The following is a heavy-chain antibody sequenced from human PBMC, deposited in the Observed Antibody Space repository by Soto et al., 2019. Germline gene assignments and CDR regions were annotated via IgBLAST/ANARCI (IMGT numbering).Heavy chain of an antibody. CDR1: GGSISSGGYY. Sequence: QVQLQESGPGLVKPSQTLSLTCTVSGGSISSGGYYWSWIRQHPGKGLEWIGYIYYSGSTYYNPSLKSRVTISVDTSKNQFTLKLSSVTAADTAVYYCARERDSGYDRYFDYWGQGTLVTVSS. V-gene: IGHV4-31*03. CDR2: IYYSGST. CDR3: ARERDSGYDRYFDY. J-gene: IGHJ4*02. D-gene: IGHD5-12*01.